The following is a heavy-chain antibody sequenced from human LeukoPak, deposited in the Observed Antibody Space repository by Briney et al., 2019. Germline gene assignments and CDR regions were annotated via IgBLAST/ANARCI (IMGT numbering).Heavy chain of an antibody. CDR1: GFTFSSYA. CDR2: ISGSGGST. V-gene: IGHV3-23*01. D-gene: IGHD1-26*01. J-gene: IGHJ4*02. Sequence: SGGSLRLSCAASGFTFSSYAMSWVRQAPGKGLEWVSAISGSGGSTYYADSVKGRFTISRDNSKNTLYLQMNSLRAEDTAVYYCAKGSGMVGRNHYFDYWGQGTLVTVPS. CDR3: AKGSGMVGRNHYFDY.